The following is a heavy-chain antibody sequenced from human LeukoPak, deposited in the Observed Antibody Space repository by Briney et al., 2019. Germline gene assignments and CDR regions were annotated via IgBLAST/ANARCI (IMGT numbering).Heavy chain of an antibody. CDR3: VRDTIGDWNYDRWTYDFDY. Sequence: GGSLRLSCAASGFIFSNYNMNWVRQAPRKGLEWLSFISSGSSTIYYADSVKGRFTISRDNAKNSLYLQMNSLKAEDTAVYYCVRDTIGDWNYDRWTYDFDYWGQGTLVTVSS. J-gene: IGHJ4*02. CDR2: ISSGSSTI. V-gene: IGHV3-48*01. CDR1: GFIFSNYN. D-gene: IGHD1-7*01.